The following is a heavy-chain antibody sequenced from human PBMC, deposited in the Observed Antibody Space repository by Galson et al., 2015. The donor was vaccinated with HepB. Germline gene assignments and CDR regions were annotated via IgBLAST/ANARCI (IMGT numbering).Heavy chain of an antibody. CDR2: IRHQGYGGTA. CDR3: TRESGGDSDY. CDR1: GFTFGDYA. V-gene: IGHV3-49*03. Sequence: SLRLSCATSGFTFGDYAMSWFRQAPGKGLEWAGFIRHQGYGGTAEYAASVKARFSPSRDDSASIAYLQMDSLKTDDTAVYYCTRESGGDSDYWGQGTLVTVSS. J-gene: IGHJ4*02. D-gene: IGHD2-21*01.